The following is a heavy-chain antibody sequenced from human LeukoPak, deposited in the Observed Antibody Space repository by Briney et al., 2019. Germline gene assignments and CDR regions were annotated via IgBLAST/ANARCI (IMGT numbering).Heavy chain of an antibody. CDR2: INPNSGGT. J-gene: IGHJ4*02. CDR1: GYTFTGYY. V-gene: IGHV1-2*02. CDR3: ARDLDPGVLRFLEWLPARYSFDY. Sequence: ASVKVSCKASGYTFTGYYMHWVRQAPGQGLEWMGWINPNSGGTNYAQKFQGRVTMTRDTSISTAYMELSRLRSDDTAVYYCARDLDPGVLRFLEWLPARYSFDYWGQGTLVTVSS. D-gene: IGHD3-3*01.